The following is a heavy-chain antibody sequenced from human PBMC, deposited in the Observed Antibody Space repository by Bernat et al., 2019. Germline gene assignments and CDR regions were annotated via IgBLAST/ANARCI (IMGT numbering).Heavy chain of an antibody. CDR1: GSTFGIYA. D-gene: IGHD5-18*01. CDR3: AKDRGRGYTYGVGGDDY. J-gene: IGHJ4*02. CDR2: IRYDGSNK. V-gene: IGHV3-30*02. Sequence: QVQLVESGGGVVQPGGSLRLPCEPPGSTFGIYAIHWVGQAPGKGRGWVAFIRYDGSNKNHADSVKGRFTISRDNSKNTLFLQMNSLRVEDTAVYFCAKDRGRGYTYGVGGDDYWGQGTLVTVSS.